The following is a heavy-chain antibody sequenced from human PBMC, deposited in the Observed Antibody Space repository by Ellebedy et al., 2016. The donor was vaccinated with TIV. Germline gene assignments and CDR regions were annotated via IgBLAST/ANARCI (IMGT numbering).Heavy chain of an antibody. CDR3: ARRLRVLLRTDYFFYMDV. Sequence: MPSETLSLTCTVSGGSISPYYWSWVRQFPGKGLEWIGFISETGSTNYSPSLEGRVTISADTSKNQFSLNLTSVTAADTAVYYCARRLRVLLRTDYFFYMDVWGKGTTAIVSS. CDR1: GGSISPYY. V-gene: IGHV4-59*01. J-gene: IGHJ6*03. CDR2: ISETGST. D-gene: IGHD2-15*01.